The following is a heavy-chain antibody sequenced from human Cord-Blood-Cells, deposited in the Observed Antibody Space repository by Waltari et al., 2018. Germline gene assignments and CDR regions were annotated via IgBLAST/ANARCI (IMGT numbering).Heavy chain of an antibody. D-gene: IGHD3-3*01. Sequence: QVQLVQSGAEVKKPGASVKVSCKASGYTFTGYSMHWVRPAPGQGLEWMGRINPNSGGTNYAQKFQGRVTRTRDTSISTAYMELSRLRSDDTAVYYCARDRYDFWSGYDAFDIWGQGTMVTVSS. CDR2: INPNSGGT. CDR3: ARDRYDFWSGYDAFDI. CDR1: GYTFTGYS. J-gene: IGHJ3*02. V-gene: IGHV1-2*06.